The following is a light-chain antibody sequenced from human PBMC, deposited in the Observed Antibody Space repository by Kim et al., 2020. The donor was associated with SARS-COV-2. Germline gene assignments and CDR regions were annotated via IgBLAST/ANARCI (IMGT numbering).Light chain of an antibody. CDR2: GKN. CDR1: SLRRYY. J-gene: IGLJ2*01. V-gene: IGLV3-19*01. Sequence: WGQKVSINSQGDSLRRYYATGYQQKQVQAPIVVIFGKNNRPPGISDRFSGCSSGHTASLIITGTQAGYEADYYCNSRDIYDNVVFGGGTQLTV. CDR3: NSRDIYDNVV.